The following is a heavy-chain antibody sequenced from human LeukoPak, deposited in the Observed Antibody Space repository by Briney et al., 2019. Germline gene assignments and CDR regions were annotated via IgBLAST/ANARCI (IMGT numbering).Heavy chain of an antibody. CDR1: RFTFSSYW. Sequence: GGSLRLSCAASRFTFSSYWMSWVRQAPGKGLEWVANIKQDGSEKYYVDSVKGRFTISRDSAKNSVHLQMNSLRVEDTAVYYCASVAGPYYYHYYGTDVWGQGTAVTVSS. J-gene: IGHJ6*02. V-gene: IGHV3-7*03. D-gene: IGHD6-19*01. CDR3: ASVAGPYYYHYYGTDV. CDR2: IKQDGSEK.